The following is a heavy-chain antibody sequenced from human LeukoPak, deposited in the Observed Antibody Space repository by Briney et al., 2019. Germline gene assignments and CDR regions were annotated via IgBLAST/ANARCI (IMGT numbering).Heavy chain of an antibody. Sequence: GGSQRLSCAASALSFSSFAMSWIRQGPARGLEWVSSLRGNGETFYADSVKGRFTLSSDSSRNTVYFQLHNLRVEDTAIYYCAKASWVSSTDAVRWGQGTLVTVSS. J-gene: IGHJ4*02. CDR1: ALSFSSFA. D-gene: IGHD3-16*01. CDR2: LRGNGET. V-gene: IGHV3-23*01. CDR3: AKASWVSSTDAVR.